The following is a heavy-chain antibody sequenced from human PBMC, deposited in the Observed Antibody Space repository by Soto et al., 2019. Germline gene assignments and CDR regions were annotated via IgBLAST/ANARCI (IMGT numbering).Heavy chain of an antibody. CDR3: AREDAYYYDSSGYYYSWFDP. V-gene: IGHV5-51*01. J-gene: IGHJ5*02. CDR1: GDSFTSYW. Sequence: PGEALKISCKGPGDSFTSYWIGWVRQMPGKGLEWMGIIYPGDSDTRYSPSFQGQVTISADKSISTAYLQWSSLKASDTAMYYCAREDAYYYDSSGYYYSWFDPWGQGTLVTVSS. CDR2: IYPGDSDT. D-gene: IGHD3-22*01.